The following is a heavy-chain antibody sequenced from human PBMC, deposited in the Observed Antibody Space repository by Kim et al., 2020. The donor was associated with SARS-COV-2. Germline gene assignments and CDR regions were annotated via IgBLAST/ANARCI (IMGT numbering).Heavy chain of an antibody. V-gene: IGHV1-18*01. D-gene: IGHD5-18*01. CDR2: ISAYNGNT. CDR1: GYTFTSYD. CDR3: ARPHRGAPDLDTATGLDY. J-gene: IGHJ4*02. Sequence: ASVKVSCKASGYTFTSYDISWVRQAPGQGLEWMGWISAYNGNTNYAQKLQGRVTMTTDTSTSTAYMELRSLRSDDTAVYYCARPHRGAPDLDTATGLDYWGQGTRVTVSS.